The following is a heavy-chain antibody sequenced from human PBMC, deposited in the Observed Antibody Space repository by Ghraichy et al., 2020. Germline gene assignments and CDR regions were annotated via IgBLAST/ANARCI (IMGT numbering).Heavy chain of an antibody. J-gene: IGHJ4*02. CDR2: IKSKTDGGTT. CDR3: TTDRAAYDY. V-gene: IGHV3-15*01. CDR1: GFTFSNAW. D-gene: IGHD2-15*01. Sequence: GESLNISCAASGFTFSNAWMSWVRQAPGKGLEWVGRIKSKTDGGTTDYVAPVKGRFTISRDDSENTLYLQMNSLKTEDTAVYYCTTDRAAYDYWGQGTLVTVSS.